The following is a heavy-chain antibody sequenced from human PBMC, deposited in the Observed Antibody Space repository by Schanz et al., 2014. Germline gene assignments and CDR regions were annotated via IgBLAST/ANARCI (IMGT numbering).Heavy chain of an antibody. CDR1: GFSFTTYA. Sequence: EVQLLESGGGLVQPGGSLRLSCASSGFSFTTYAMSWVRQAPGKGLEWVSSISSGGGSTYYADSVKGRFTISRDSSKNTLYLQMNSLRAEDTAVYYCAKGRFGELSAFDIWGQGTMVTVSS. V-gene: IGHV3-23*01. CDR3: AKGRFGELSAFDI. J-gene: IGHJ3*02. D-gene: IGHD3-10*01. CDR2: ISSGGGST.